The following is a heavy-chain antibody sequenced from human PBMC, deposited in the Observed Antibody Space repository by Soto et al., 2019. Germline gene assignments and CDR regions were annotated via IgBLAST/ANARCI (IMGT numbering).Heavy chain of an antibody. CDR1: GYTFTAYG. D-gene: IGHD2-15*01. CDR2: ISTSNGNT. CDR3: ARESACSGRSCPWDY. V-gene: IGHV1-18*01. J-gene: IGHJ4*02. Sequence: QVQLVQSGPEVKNPGASVKVSCKPSGYTFTAYGITWLRQAPGQGPEWMGWISTSNGNTEYSQRLQGRVTMTRDTSTNTVYMELRSLRSDDTAVYYCARESACSGRSCPWDYRGQGTLVTVSS.